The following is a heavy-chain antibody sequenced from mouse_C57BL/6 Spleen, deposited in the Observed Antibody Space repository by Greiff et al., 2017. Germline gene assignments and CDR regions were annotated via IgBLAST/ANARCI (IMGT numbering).Heavy chain of an antibody. Sequence: EVQLQQSGPELVKPGASVKISCKASGYTFTDYYMNWVKQSHGKSLEWIGDINPNNGGTSYNQKFKGKATLTVDKSSSTAYMELRSLTSEDSAVYYCAKNSNSAYWGQGTLVTVSA. J-gene: IGHJ3*01. D-gene: IGHD2-5*01. V-gene: IGHV1-26*01. CDR3: AKNSNSAY. CDR1: GYTFTDYY. CDR2: INPNNGGT.